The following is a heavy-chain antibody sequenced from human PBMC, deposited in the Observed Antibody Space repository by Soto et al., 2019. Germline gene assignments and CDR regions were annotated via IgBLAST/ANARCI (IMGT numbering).Heavy chain of an antibody. D-gene: IGHD6-13*01. V-gene: IGHV4-30-4*01. CDR1: GGSISSGDYY. Sequence: TSETLSLTCSVSGGSISSGDYYWNWIRQPPGKGLEWIGHIYYSGSTYYNSSLKSRVTISLDKSKNQFSLKLSSVTAADTAVYYCARAAMGGSSWPFDYWGQGTLVTVSS. J-gene: IGHJ4*02. CDR2: IYYSGST. CDR3: ARAAMGGSSWPFDY.